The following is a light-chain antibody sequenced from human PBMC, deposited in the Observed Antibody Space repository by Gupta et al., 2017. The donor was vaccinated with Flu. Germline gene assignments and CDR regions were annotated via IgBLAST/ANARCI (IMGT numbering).Light chain of an antibody. CDR3: QTWGTGIRV. V-gene: IGLV4-69*01. CDR1: SGNSSDA. CDR2: LNSDGSH. Sequence: QLVLTQSPSASASLGASVKLTCTLSSGNSSDAIEGHQQQPEKGPRYLMKLNSDGSHSKGDGIPDRFSGSGSGAERYLTISSLQSEDEADYYCQTWGTGIRVSGGGTKLTVL. J-gene: IGLJ3*02.